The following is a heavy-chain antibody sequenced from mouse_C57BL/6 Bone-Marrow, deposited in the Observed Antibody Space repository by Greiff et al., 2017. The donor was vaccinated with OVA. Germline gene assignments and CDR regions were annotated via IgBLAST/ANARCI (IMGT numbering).Heavy chain of an antibody. J-gene: IGHJ4*01. D-gene: IGHD2-5*01. V-gene: IGHV2-5*01. CDR2: IWRGGST. CDR3: AKNEGYYSNYDYAMDY. Sequence: VKLVESGPGLVQPSQSLSITCTVSGFSLTSYGVHWVRQSPGKGLEWLGVIWRGGSTDYNAAFMSRLSITKDNSKSQVFFKMNSLQADDTAIYYCAKNEGYYSNYDYAMDYWGQGTSVTVSS. CDR1: GFSLTSYG.